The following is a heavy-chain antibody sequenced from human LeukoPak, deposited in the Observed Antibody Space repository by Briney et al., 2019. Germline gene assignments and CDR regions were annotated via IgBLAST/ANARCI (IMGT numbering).Heavy chain of an antibody. D-gene: IGHD3-16*01. CDR3: ARDRGGEMGPYYYYYMDF. CDR1: GFTFSSYS. J-gene: IGHJ6*03. CDR2: ISSSSSYI. Sequence: GGSLRLSCAASGFTFSSYSMNWVRQAPGKGLEWVPSISSSSSYIYYADSVKGRFTISRDNAKSSLYLQMNSLRAEDTAVYYCARDRGGEMGPYYYYYMDFWGKGTTVTISS. V-gene: IGHV3-21*01.